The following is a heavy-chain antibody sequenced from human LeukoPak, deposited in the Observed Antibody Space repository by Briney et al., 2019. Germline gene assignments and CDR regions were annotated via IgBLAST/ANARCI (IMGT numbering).Heavy chain of an antibody. CDR2: ISYDGSNK. CDR1: GFTLSSYA. D-gene: IGHD3-10*01. Sequence: PGGSLGLSCAASGFTLSSYAMHWVRQAPGKGLEWVAVISYDGSNKYYADSVKGRFTISRDNSKNTLYLQMNSLRAEDTAAYYCARDLWFGELWQLDYWGQGTLVTVSS. J-gene: IGHJ4*02. CDR3: ARDLWFGELWQLDY. V-gene: IGHV3-30-3*01.